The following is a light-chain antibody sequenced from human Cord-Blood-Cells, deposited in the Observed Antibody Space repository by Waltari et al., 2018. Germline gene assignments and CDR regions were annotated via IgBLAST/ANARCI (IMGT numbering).Light chain of an antibody. J-gene: IGLJ3*02. Sequence: SVLTQPPSVSGTPGQRVTIPCTGGSTNIGAGYDAPWYQQLPGPAPKLLIHGNSNRPSGVPERFSCSRSGTTASLAITGLQAEDEADYYCQSYDSSLSGSVFGGGTKLTVL. CDR2: GNS. CDR1: STNIGAGYD. CDR3: QSYDSSLSGSV. V-gene: IGLV1-40*01.